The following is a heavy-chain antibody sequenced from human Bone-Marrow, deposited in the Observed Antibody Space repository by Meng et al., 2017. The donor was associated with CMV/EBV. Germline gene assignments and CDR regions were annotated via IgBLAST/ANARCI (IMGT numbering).Heavy chain of an antibody. V-gene: IGHV4-4*02. D-gene: IGHD3-10*01. Sequence: SGGSIRNNNWWSWGRQPPGKGLEWIGEIFHSGSTNYNPSLKSRVIISVDRSKDHFSLKLNSVTAADTAVYYCARSMAGGLWFGELKGWGQGTLVTVSS. CDR2: IFHSGST. J-gene: IGHJ4*02. CDR3: ARSMAGGLWFGELKG. CDR1: GGSIRNNNW.